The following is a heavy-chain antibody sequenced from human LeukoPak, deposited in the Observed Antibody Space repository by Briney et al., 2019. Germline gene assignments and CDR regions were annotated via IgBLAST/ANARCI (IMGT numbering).Heavy chain of an antibody. CDR1: GFTFSSFA. J-gene: IGHJ4*02. Sequence: PGGSLRLSCAASGFTFSSFAMSWVRQAPGEGLEWVSTISGGGGSTYYADSVKGRFTISRDNSKNTVHLQMNSLRAEDTAIYYCAKAMKVRGIMSIDYWGQGTLVTVSS. CDR3: AKAMKVRGIMSIDY. D-gene: IGHD3-10*01. V-gene: IGHV3-23*01. CDR2: ISGGGGST.